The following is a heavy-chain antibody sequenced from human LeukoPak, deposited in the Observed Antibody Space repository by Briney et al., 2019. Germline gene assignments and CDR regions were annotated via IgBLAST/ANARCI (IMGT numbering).Heavy chain of an antibody. V-gene: IGHV1-46*01. CDR1: GYTFTSCY. Sequence: ASVKVSCKASGYTFTSCYMHWVRQAPGQGLEWMGIINPSGGSTSYAQKFQGRVTMTRDTSTSTVYMELSSLRSEDTAVYYCARQVHRITMSMDVWGQGTTVTVSS. J-gene: IGHJ6*02. D-gene: IGHD3-10*02. CDR3: ARQVHRITMSMDV. CDR2: INPSGGST.